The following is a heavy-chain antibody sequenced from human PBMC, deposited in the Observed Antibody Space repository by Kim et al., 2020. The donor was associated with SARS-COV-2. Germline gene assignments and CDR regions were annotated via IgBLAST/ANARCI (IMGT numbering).Heavy chain of an antibody. D-gene: IGHD1-26*01. Sequence: SVKVSCKASGGTFSSYAISWVRQAPGQGLEWMGGIIPIFGTANYAQKFQGRVTITADESTSTAYMELSSLRSEDTAVYYCARGRGSYSGRRYYYGMDVWGQGTTVTVSS. CDR2: IIPIFGTA. V-gene: IGHV1-69*13. J-gene: IGHJ6*02. CDR3: ARGRGSYSGRRYYYGMDV. CDR1: GGTFSSYA.